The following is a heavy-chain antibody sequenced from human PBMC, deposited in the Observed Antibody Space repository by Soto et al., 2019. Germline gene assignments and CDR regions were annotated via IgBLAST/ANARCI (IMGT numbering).Heavy chain of an antibody. Sequence: SETLSLTCTVSGVSITPYYWTWIRHPPGKGLEWIGYVYHTGNTYYNPSLKSRVTISLDTSKNQVSLRLKSVTAADTAVYYCAKEQYNWKLWGQGTLVTVSS. D-gene: IGHD1-20*01. CDR2: VYHTGNT. CDR1: GVSITPYY. V-gene: IGHV4-59*01. J-gene: IGHJ4*02. CDR3: AKEQYNWKL.